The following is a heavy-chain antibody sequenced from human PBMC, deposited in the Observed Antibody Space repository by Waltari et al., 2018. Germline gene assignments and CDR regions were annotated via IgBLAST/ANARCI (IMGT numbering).Heavy chain of an antibody. CDR1: GFSLGSFG. J-gene: IGHJ4*02. Sequence: QVQLVESGGGVVQPGMSLRLSCAASGFSLGSFGMHWVRQAPGKGLEWVELIFVGGGDTFYADSVRGRFTISRDNSKNTLYLDINSLRLDDTAIYYCAKDAFGNTYLDHWGQGTLVTVSS. CDR2: IFVGGGDT. D-gene: IGHD3-10*01. CDR3: AKDAFGNTYLDH. V-gene: IGHV3-30*19.